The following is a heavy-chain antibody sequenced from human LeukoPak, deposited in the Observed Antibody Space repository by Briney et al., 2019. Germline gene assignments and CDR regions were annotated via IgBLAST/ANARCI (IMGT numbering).Heavy chain of an antibody. V-gene: IGHV4-59*01. CDR1: GGSISSYY. J-gene: IGHJ4*02. CDR2: IYYSGST. CDR3: AGDYYDSSGYYPY. Sequence: SETLSLTCTVSGGSISSYYWSWSRQPPGKGLEWIGYIYYSGSTNYNPSLKSRVTISVDTSKNQFSLKLSSVTAADTAVYYCAGDYYDSSGYYPYWGQGTLVTVSS. D-gene: IGHD3-22*01.